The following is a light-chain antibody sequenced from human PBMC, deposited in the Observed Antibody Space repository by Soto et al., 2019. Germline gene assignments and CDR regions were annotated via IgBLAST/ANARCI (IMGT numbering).Light chain of an antibody. V-gene: IGKV3-11*01. J-gene: IGKJ4*01. CDR3: QHRSDWPLT. Sequence: EIVLTQSPATLSLSPGERATLSCRASQSVRSYLTWYQQKPGQAPRLLVYDASNRAAGVPARFSGSGSGTDLTLTIISLEPEDFAFYDCQHRSDWPLTFGGGTKVENK. CDR2: DAS. CDR1: QSVRSY.